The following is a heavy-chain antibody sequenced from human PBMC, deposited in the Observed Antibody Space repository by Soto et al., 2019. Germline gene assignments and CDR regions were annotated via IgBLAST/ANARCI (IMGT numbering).Heavy chain of an antibody. CDR2: INAGNGNT. Sequence: GASLKVSCKTSGHTFTSYAMHWVRQAPGQRLEWMGWINAGNGNTRYSQNFQGRVTITRDTSASTAYMELNSLRSEDTAVYYCARGVIADIFDYWGQGTLVTVSS. CDR3: ARGVIADIFDY. CDR1: GHTFTSYA. D-gene: IGHD2-15*01. V-gene: IGHV1-3*01. J-gene: IGHJ4*02.